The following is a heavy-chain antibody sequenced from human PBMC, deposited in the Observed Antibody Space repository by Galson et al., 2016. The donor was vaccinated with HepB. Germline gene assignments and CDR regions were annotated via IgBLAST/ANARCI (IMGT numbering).Heavy chain of an antibody. D-gene: IGHD1-20*01. CDR1: GYTFTNYG. V-gene: IGHV1-18*01. J-gene: IGHJ5*02. Sequence: SVKVSCKASGYTFTNYGISWVRQAPGQGLEWMGWISAYNGKTKYAQKFQGRVTMTTDIPTTTGYMELRSLRSDDTAVYYCARGLDTWNDDGLLGWFDPWGQGTLVTVSS. CDR2: ISAYNGKT. CDR3: ARGLDTWNDDGLLGWFDP.